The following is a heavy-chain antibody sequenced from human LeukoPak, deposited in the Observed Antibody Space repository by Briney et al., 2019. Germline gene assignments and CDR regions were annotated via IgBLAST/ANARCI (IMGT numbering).Heavy chain of an antibody. CDR3: ARDGLDSSGYYYLASWYFDL. J-gene: IGHJ2*01. CDR2: IYHSGST. D-gene: IGHD3-22*01. V-gene: IGHV4-38-2*02. CDR1: GYSISSGYY. Sequence: SETLSLTCTVSGYSISSGYYWGWIRQPPGKGLEWIGSIYHSGSTYYNPSLKSRVTISVDTSKNQFSLKLSSVTAADTAVYYCARDGLDSSGYYYLASWYFDLWGRGTLVTVSS.